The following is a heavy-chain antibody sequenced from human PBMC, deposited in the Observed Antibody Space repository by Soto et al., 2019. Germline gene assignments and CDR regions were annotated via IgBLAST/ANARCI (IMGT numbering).Heavy chain of an antibody. Sequence: PGGSLRLSCTASGFIFGSYGMHWVRQAPGKGLEWVALISYDGTNKYYPDSVKGRFTISRDNPRNMLYLEMNSLSAEDTAMYYCARVPREFCGRECSYANRGQGTQVTVPS. V-gene: IGHV3-30*03. CDR3: ARVPREFCGRECSYAN. CDR2: ISYDGTNK. CDR1: GFIFGSYG. D-gene: IGHD2-21*01. J-gene: IGHJ1*01.